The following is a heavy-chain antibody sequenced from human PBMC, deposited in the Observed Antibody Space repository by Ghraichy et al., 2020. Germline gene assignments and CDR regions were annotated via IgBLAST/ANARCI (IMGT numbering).Heavy chain of an antibody. D-gene: IGHD6-19*01. CDR3: ARHLDEGQWLSFDY. Sequence: GGSISSYYWSWIRQPPGKGLEWIGYIYYSGSTNYNPSLKSRVTISVDTSKNQFSLKLSSVTAADTAVYYCARHLDEGQWLSFDYWGQGTLVTVSS. J-gene: IGHJ4*02. CDR1: GGSISSYY. CDR2: IYYSGST. V-gene: IGHV4-59*08.